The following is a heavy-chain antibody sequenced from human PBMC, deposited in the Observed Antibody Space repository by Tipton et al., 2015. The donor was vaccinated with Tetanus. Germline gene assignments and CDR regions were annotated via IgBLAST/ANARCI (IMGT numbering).Heavy chain of an antibody. CDR3: ARAAGFLGLTHDF. V-gene: IGHV4-30-4*01. CDR1: GASFSSGDYY. J-gene: IGHJ4*02. Sequence: LRLSCTVSGASFSSGDYYWSWIRKPPGKDLEWIGYIYQTGTTYYNPSLKGRVTISMDRSNTQFSLRLDSLTAADTAVYYWARAAGFLGLTHDFWGRGTLVSVSS. D-gene: IGHD2/OR15-2a*01. CDR2: IYQTGTT.